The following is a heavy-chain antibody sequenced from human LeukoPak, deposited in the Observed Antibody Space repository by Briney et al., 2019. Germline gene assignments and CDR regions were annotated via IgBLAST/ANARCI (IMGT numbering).Heavy chain of an antibody. J-gene: IGHJ6*03. D-gene: IGHD2-8*01. V-gene: IGHV3-21*01. CDR3: ARDRGGTLMVYARGKDYYYMDV. CDR1: GFTFNNYN. CDR2: ISSSSSSYI. Sequence: GGSLRLSCAASGFTFNNYNMIWVRQAPGKGLEWVSSISSSSSSYIYYADSVKGRFTISRDNARNSLYLQMSSLRAEDTAVYYCARDRGGTLMVYARGKDYYYMDVWGQGTLVTVSS.